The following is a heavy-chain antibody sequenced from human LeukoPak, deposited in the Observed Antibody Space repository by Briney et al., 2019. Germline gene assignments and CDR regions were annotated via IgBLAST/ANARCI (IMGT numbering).Heavy chain of an antibody. V-gene: IGHV4-31*03. J-gene: IGHJ3*02. D-gene: IGHD3-22*01. CDR1: GGSISSSSYY. CDR3: ARDAYYYDSSGYSDSAFDI. CDR2: IYYSGST. Sequence: SETLSLTCTVSGGSISSSSYYWGWIRQPPGKGLEWIGYIYYSGSTYYNPSLKSRVTISVDTSKNQFSLKLSSVTAADTAVYYCARDAYYYDSSGYSDSAFDIWGQGTMVTVSS.